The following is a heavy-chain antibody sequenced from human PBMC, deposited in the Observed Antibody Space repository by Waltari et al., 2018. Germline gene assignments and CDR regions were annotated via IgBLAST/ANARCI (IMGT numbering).Heavy chain of an antibody. CDR2: ISGSGRTT. V-gene: IGHV3-23*01. D-gene: IGHD6-13*01. CDR3: AKDRRIAATGSDAFDV. Sequence: EVQLLESGGGLVEPGGSLRPSCPASGCVFHYYAMIWVRQAPGKGLEWVSVISGSGRTTYYADSVKGRFTISRDNSKNTLYLQMNSLRAEDTAVYYCAKDRRIAATGSDAFDVWGQGTMVTVSS. J-gene: IGHJ3*01. CDR1: GCVFHYYA.